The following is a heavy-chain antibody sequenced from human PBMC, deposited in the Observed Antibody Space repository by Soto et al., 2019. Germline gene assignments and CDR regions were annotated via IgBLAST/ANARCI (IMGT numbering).Heavy chain of an antibody. Sequence: PSETLSLTCAVYGGSFSGYYWPWTRQPPGTGLEWTGETNHSGRTNYNPSLRSRVTISVDTSKNQFSLKLTSVTAADTAVYYCARDKVTGLLDYWGQGTLVTVSS. V-gene: IGHV4-34*01. J-gene: IGHJ4*02. CDR1: GGSFSGYY. CDR2: TNHSGRT. CDR3: ARDKVTGLLDY. D-gene: IGHD2-8*02.